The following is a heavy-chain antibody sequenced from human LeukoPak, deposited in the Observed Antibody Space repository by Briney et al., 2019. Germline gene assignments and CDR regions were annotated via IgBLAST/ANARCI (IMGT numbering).Heavy chain of an antibody. D-gene: IGHD3-16*01. CDR1: GYTFTGYY. CDR3: ARGLWGAYYFDY. V-gene: IGHV1-2*02. CDR2: INPNSGGT. Sequence: ASVKVSCKASGYTFTGYYMHWVRQAPGQGLEWMGWINPNSGGTNYAQKFQGRVTMTRDTSISTAYMEVRRLRSDDTAVYYCARGLWGAYYFDYWGQGTLVTVSS. J-gene: IGHJ4*02.